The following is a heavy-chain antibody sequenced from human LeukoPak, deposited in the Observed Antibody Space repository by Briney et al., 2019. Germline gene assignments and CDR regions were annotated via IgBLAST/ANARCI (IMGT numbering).Heavy chain of an antibody. J-gene: IGHJ4*02. V-gene: IGHV3-53*01. D-gene: IGHD4-17*01. Sequence: SGGSLRLSCAASGFTFIDYTMNWVRQAPGKGLEWVSAINSAGSTYYGDSVRGRFTISRDNSKNVLHLQMNSLRAEDTALYYCAKDQNTVATAPFDYWGLGTLVTVSS. CDR2: INSAGST. CDR1: GFTFIDYT. CDR3: AKDQNTVATAPFDY.